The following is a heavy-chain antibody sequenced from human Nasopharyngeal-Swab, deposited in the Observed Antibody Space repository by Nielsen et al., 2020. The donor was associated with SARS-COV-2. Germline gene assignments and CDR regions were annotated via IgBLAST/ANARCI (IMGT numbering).Heavy chain of an antibody. D-gene: IGHD3-10*01. CDR3: ARARRGVDYYMDV. CDR2: ISSSSSYI. CDR1: GFTFSSYS. Sequence: GESLKISCAASGFTFSSYSMNWFRQAPGKGLEWVSSISSSSSYIYYADSVKGRFTISRDNAKNSPYLQMNSLRAEDTAVYYCARARRGVDYYMDVWGKGTTVTVSS. J-gene: IGHJ6*03. V-gene: IGHV3-21*01.